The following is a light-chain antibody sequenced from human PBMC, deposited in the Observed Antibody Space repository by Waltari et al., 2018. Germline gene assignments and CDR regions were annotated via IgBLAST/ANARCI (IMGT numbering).Light chain of an antibody. J-gene: IGLJ1*01. CDR1: SLRSYY. CDR3: NSRDSRGHPLV. V-gene: IGLV3-19*01. CDR2: GKN. Sequence: SSELTQDPVVSVALGQTVRITCQGDSLRSYYANGYHQKPGQAPVLVMYGKNNRPSGIPDRFSGSYSGTTASLIITEAQAEDEGDYYCNSRDSRGHPLVFGTGTKVTVL.